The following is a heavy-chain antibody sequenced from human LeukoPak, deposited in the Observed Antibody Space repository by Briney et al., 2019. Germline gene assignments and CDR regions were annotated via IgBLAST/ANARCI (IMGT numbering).Heavy chain of an antibody. V-gene: IGHV4-59*08. Sequence: SETLSLTCTVSGGSISSYYWSWIRQPPGKGLEWIGYIYYSGSTNYNPSLKSRVTISVDTSKNQFSLKLSSVTAADTAVYYCARQVEGRLAYCGGDCLYWYFDLWGRGTLVTVSS. J-gene: IGHJ2*01. CDR2: IYYSGST. CDR1: GGSISSYY. D-gene: IGHD2-21*02. CDR3: ARQVEGRLAYCGGDCLYWYFDL.